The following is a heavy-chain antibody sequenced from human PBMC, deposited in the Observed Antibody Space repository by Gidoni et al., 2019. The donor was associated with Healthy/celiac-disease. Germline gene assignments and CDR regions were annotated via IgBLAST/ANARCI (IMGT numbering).Heavy chain of an antibody. CDR3: ATTPLLRREGFDY. CDR2: FDPEDGET. V-gene: IGHV1-24*01. Sequence: QVQLVQAAAGVKQPGASVKASCRVSGYTLTELSMHWVRQAPGKGLEWMGGFDPEDGETIYAQKFQGRVTMTEDTSTDTAYMELSSLRSEDTAVYYCATTPLLRREGFDYWGQGTLVTVSS. D-gene: IGHD1-26*01. J-gene: IGHJ4*02. CDR1: GYTLTELS.